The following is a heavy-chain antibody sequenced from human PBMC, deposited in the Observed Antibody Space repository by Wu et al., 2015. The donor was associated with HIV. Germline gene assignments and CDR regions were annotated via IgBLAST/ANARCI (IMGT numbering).Heavy chain of an antibody. J-gene: IGHJ4*02. V-gene: IGHV1-69*13. CDR1: GGTFSSYS. CDR3: ARRQQLVDQ. D-gene: IGHD6-13*01. Sequence: QVQLVQSGAEVKKPGSSVKVSCKASGGTFSSYSISWVRQAPGQGLEWMGRIIPMFGASDYARKFQGRVTITADDSTSTVYMELRSLRSQDTALYFCARRQQLVDQWGQGTLVTVSS. CDR2: IIPMFGAS.